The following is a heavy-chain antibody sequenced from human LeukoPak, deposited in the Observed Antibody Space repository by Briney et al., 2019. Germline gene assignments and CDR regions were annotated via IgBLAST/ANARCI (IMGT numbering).Heavy chain of an antibody. Sequence: GGSLRLSCAASGFTFSGAAIHWVRQASGKGLEWVCHIRSKPNNYATAYAASVKGRFTISRDDSKNTAYLQMTSLKTEDTAVYYCVHYGSGSYSTGYWGQGTLVTVSS. V-gene: IGHV3-73*01. D-gene: IGHD3-10*01. CDR3: VHYGSGSYSTGY. CDR2: IRSKPNNYAT. CDR1: GFTFSGAA. J-gene: IGHJ4*02.